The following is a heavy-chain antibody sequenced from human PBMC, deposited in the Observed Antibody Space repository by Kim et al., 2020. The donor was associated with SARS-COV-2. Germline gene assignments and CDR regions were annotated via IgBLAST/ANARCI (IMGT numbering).Heavy chain of an antibody. V-gene: IGHV1-18*01. Sequence: NTNYAQKLQGRVTMTTDTSTSTAYMELRSLRSDDTAVYYCARWELSLMDYWGQGTLVTVSS. J-gene: IGHJ4*02. CDR2: NT. CDR3: ARWELSLMDY. D-gene: IGHD3-16*02.